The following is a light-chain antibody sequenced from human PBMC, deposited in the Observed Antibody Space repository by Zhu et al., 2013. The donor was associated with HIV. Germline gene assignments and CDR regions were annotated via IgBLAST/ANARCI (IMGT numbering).Light chain of an antibody. J-gene: IGLJ1*01. Sequence: SYELTQPPSVSVAPGKTATITCGGNDIESRSLHWYQQKPGQAPVLVVYDDSARPSGIPERFSGSNSGNTATLTISRVDVGDEAGYYCQVWDSSTDDYVFGPGTKVTVL. V-gene: IGLV3-21*03. CDR1: DIESRS. CDR3: QVWDSSTDDYV. CDR2: DDS.